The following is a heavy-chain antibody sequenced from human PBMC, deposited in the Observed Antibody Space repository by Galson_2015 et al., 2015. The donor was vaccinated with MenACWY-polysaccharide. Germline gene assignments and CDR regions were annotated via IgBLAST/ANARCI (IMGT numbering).Heavy chain of an antibody. CDR2: IRSRGTNT. Sequence: SLRLSCAASGFTFTSYAMSWVRQAPGKGLEWVSAIRSRGTNTYYADSVKGRFTISRDNSKNTLYLQMNSLRAEDTAVYYCAKDSTDFWSVAGRFDHWGQGTLVTASS. D-gene: IGHD3-3*01. CDR1: GFTFTSYA. V-gene: IGHV3-23*01. CDR3: AKDSTDFWSVAGRFDH. J-gene: IGHJ5*02.